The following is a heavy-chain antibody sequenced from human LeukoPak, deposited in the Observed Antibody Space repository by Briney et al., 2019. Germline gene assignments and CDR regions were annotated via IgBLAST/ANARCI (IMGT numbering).Heavy chain of an antibody. D-gene: IGHD6-13*01. CDR1: GGSISTYY. J-gene: IGHJ4*02. CDR3: ARGSKAAPGTFDY. CDR2: IYYTGST. Sequence: PSETLSLTCTVSGGSISTYYWSWIRQPPGKGLEWIGYIYYTGSTNYNPSLKSRVTISVDTSKNQFSLKLSSVTAADTAVYYCARGSKAAPGTFDYWGQGTLVTVSS. V-gene: IGHV4-59*01.